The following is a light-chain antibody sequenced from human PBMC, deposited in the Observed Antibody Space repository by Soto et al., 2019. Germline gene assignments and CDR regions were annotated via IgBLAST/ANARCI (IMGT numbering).Light chain of an antibody. CDR1: QSISNY. CDR2: DAS. V-gene: IGKV3-20*01. CDR3: QQYGSSLTWT. Sequence: EIVMTQSPATLSVSPGERATLSCRASQSISNYLAWYQQKPGQAPRLLIYDASNRATGIPARFSGSGSGTDFTLTISRLEPEDFAVYYCQQYGSSLTWTFGQGTKVDIK. J-gene: IGKJ1*01.